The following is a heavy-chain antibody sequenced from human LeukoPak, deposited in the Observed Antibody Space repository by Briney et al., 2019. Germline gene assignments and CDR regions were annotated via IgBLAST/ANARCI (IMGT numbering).Heavy chain of an antibody. CDR3: AKDIRPYYDFWSGYDY. CDR2: ISGSGGST. CDR1: GFTFSNAW. J-gene: IGHJ4*02. D-gene: IGHD3-3*01. Sequence: GGSLRLSCAASGFTFSNAWMSWVRQAPGKGLEWVSAISGSGGSTYYADSVKGRFTISRDNSKNTLYLQMNSLRAEDTAVYYCAKDIRPYYDFWSGYDYWGQGTLVTVSS. V-gene: IGHV3-23*01.